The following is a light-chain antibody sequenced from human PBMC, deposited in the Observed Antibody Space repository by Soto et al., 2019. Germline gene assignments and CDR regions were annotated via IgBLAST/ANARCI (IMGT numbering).Light chain of an antibody. CDR2: DAS. CDR3: QQRWHWPSNT. Sequence: EIVLTQSPATLSLSPGERATLSCRASRSVSSYLAWSQQKPGQAPRLLIYDASTRATGIPARFSGSGSGTDYTLTISSLEPEDFGVYYCQQRWHWPSNTFGQGTRLEIK. J-gene: IGKJ5*01. CDR1: RSVSSY. V-gene: IGKV3-11*01.